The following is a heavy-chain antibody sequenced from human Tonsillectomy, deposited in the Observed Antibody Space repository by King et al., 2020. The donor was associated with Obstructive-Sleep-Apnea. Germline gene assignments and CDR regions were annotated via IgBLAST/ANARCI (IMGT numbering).Heavy chain of an antibody. CDR3: ARYAYVVSTANYFDF. D-gene: IGHD5/OR15-5a*01. CDR2: ISYDGTNK. CDR1: GFTFSIYA. J-gene: IGHJ4*02. Sequence: VQLVESGGGVVQPGRSLKLSCAASGFTFSIYAMHWVRQAPGKGLEWVAVISYDGTNKHYADSVKGQCTISRDNSKNTLYLQMNSLGAEDTAVYYCARYAYVVSTANYFDFWGQGTPVTVSS. V-gene: IGHV3-30*04.